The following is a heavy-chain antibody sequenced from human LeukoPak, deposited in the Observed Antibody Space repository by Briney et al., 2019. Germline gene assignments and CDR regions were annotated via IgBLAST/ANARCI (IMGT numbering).Heavy chain of an antibody. D-gene: IGHD3-22*01. CDR1: GFTFSSYA. CDR2: ISYDGSNK. CDR3: ARDRGVVVITSAFDI. Sequence: GRSLRLSCAASGFTFSSYAMHWVRQAPGKGLEWVAVISYDGSNKYYADSVKGRFTISRDNSKNTLYLQMNSLRAEDTAVYYCARDRGVVVITSAFDIRGQGTMVTVSS. J-gene: IGHJ3*02. V-gene: IGHV3-30-3*01.